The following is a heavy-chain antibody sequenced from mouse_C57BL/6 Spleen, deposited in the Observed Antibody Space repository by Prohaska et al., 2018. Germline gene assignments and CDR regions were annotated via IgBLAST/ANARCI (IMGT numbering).Heavy chain of an antibody. D-gene: IGHD2-3*01. V-gene: IGHV5-17*01. CDR1: GFTFSDYG. J-gene: IGHJ3*01. CDR2: ISSGSSTI. CDR3: ARTDDGYSFAY. Sequence: EVQLVESGGGLVKPGGSLKLSCAASGFTFSDYGMHWVRQAPAKGLEWVAYISSGSSTIYYADTVKGRFTISRDNAKNTLFLQMTSLRSEDTAMYYCARTDDGYSFAYWGQGTLVTVSA.